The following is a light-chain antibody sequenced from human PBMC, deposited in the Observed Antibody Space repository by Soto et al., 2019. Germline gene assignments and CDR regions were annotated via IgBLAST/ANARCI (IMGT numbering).Light chain of an antibody. J-gene: IGKJ4*01. CDR3: QQYGSSPPLT. CDR1: QSVSSSH. V-gene: IGKV3-20*01. Sequence: EIVLTQSPGTLSLSPGERATLSCRASQSVSSSHLAWYQQKPGQAPRLLIYGASSRATGIPDRFSGSGSGTDFTLTISRLEPADFVVYYCQQYGSSPPLTFGGGTKVEIK. CDR2: GAS.